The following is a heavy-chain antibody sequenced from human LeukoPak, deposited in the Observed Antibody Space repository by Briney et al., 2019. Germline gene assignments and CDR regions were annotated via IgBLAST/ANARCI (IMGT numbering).Heavy chain of an antibody. CDR3: ARGGWNKFDD. Sequence: SETLSFTCGVSGGSFSFYYWSWIRQPPGKGLEWIGFIFYSGTTNYNPSLKSRVTISVDTSKNQFSLKLSSVTAADTAVYYCARGGWNKFDDWGQGTLVTVSS. CDR1: GGSFSFYY. J-gene: IGHJ4*02. CDR2: IFYSGTT. D-gene: IGHD3-22*01. V-gene: IGHV4-59*01.